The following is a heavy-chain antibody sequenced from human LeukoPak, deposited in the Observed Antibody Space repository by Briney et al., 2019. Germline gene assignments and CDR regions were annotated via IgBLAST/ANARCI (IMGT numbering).Heavy chain of an antibody. Sequence: GGSLRLSCAASGFTFSRDAMSWVRQAPGKGLEWVSAISGHGNSTYYADSVKGRFTISRDNAKNSLYLQMNSLRAEDTAVYYCASPSPGDYGDYFRAFDIWGQGTMVTVSS. J-gene: IGHJ3*02. CDR3: ASPSPGDYGDYFRAFDI. D-gene: IGHD4-17*01. CDR2: ISGHGNST. CDR1: GFTFSRDA. V-gene: IGHV3-23*01.